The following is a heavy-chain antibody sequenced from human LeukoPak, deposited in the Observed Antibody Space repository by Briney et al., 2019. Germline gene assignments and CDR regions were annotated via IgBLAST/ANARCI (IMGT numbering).Heavy chain of an antibody. J-gene: IGHJ4*02. CDR2: IRSDGSTT. V-gene: IGHV3-74*01. Sequence: PGGSLRLSCAASGFTFSTYWMHWVRQAPGKGPVWVSHIRSDGSTTNYADSVKGRFTISRDNAKNTLFLQMDSLTAEDSAVYYCAREATGYGGGPLFDSWGQGTLVTVSS. CDR1: GFTFSTYW. D-gene: IGHD4-23*01. CDR3: AREATGYGGGPLFDS.